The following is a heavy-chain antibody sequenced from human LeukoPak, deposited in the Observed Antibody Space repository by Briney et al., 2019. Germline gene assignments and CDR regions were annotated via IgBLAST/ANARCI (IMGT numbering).Heavy chain of an antibody. CDR2: IYHSGST. D-gene: IGHD3-10*01. CDR3: AAKQNYGSAYGAFDL. V-gene: IGHV4-4*02. Sequence: SETLSLTCAVSGDSISSSNWWSWVRQPPGKGLEWIGEIYHSGSTNYNPPLKSRVTISVDKSKNQFSLKLSSVTAADTAVYYCAAKQNYGSAYGAFDLWGQGTMVTVSS. J-gene: IGHJ3*01. CDR1: GDSISSSNW.